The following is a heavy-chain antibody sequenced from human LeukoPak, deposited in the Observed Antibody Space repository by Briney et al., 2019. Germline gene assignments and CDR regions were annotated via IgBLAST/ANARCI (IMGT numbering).Heavy chain of an antibody. D-gene: IGHD3-10*01. CDR1: GFTFSSYG. CDR3: AKDAPNYYGSGSYPDY. J-gene: IGHJ4*02. V-gene: IGHV3-30*02. CDR2: IRYDGSNK. Sequence: GGSLRLSCAASGFTFSSYGMHWVRQAPGKGLEWVAFIRYDGSNKYYADSVKGRFTISRDNSKNTLYLQMNSPRAEDTAVYYCAKDAPNYYGSGSYPDYWGQGTLVTVSS.